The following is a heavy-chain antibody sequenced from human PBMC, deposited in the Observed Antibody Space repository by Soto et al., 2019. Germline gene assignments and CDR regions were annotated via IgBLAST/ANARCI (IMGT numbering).Heavy chain of an antibody. Sequence: SVKVSCKASGGTFRSYAISWVRQAPGQGLEWMGGIIPIFGTANYAQKFQGRVTITADESTSTAYMELSSLRSEDTAVYYCARWDCSSTSCYRRRRYYYGMDVWGQGTTVTVSS. D-gene: IGHD2-2*01. CDR2: IIPIFGTA. V-gene: IGHV1-69*13. CDR1: GGTFRSYA. CDR3: ARWDCSSTSCYRRRRYYYGMDV. J-gene: IGHJ6*02.